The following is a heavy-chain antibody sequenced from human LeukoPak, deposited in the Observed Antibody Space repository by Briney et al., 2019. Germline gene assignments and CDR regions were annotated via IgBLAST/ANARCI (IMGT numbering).Heavy chain of an antibody. Sequence: PSETLSLTCAVYGGSFSGYYWSWIRQPPGKGLEWIGEINHSGSTNYNPSLKSRVTISVDTSKNQFSLKLSSVTAADTAVYYCARDRRYCSSTSCYLGYYYYYYMGVWGKGTTVTVSS. CDR3: ARDRRYCSSTSCYLGYYYYYYMGV. V-gene: IGHV4-34*01. D-gene: IGHD2-2*01. CDR1: GGSFSGYY. CDR2: INHSGST. J-gene: IGHJ6*03.